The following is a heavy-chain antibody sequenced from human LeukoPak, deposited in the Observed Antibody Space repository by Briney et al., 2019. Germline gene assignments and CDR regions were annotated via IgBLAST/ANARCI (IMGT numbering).Heavy chain of an antibody. V-gene: IGHV4-4*07. Sequence: PSETLPLTCTVSGASISSYYYNWIRQTAGRGLEWIGRLYISGSTDYNPSLKSRAIISVDTSMNQFSLKLSSVTAADTGVYFCARDLSGSLYFDYWGQGVLLTVSS. CDR2: LYISGST. CDR3: ARDLSGSLYFDY. CDR1: GASISSYY. J-gene: IGHJ4*02. D-gene: IGHD3-10*01.